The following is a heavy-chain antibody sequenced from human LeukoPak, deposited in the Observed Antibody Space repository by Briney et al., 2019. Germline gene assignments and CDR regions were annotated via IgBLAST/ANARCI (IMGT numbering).Heavy chain of an antibody. V-gene: IGHV3-23*01. CDR1: GFSLRDYA. CDR2: FSGGGVNI. D-gene: IGHD1-14*01. Sequence: PGGSLRLSCAGSGFSLRDYAVSWVRQAAGKGLEWVSIFSGGGVNIYYAESVRGRFTISGDISKNSLSLQMSSLKVKDTAIYYCARLTGNHFDYWGQGTLATVSS. CDR3: ARLTGNHFDY. J-gene: IGHJ4*02.